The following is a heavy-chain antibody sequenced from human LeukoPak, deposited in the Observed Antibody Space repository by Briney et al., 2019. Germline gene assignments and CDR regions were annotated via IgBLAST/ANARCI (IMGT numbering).Heavy chain of an antibody. J-gene: IGHJ6*02. D-gene: IGHD3-9*01. CDR3: ARERSTDYDILTGYYYYYGMDV. Sequence: ASVKVSCKASGYTFTSYGISWVRQAPGQGLEWMGWISAYNGNTNYAQKLQGRVTMTTDTSTSTAYMELRSLRSDDTAVYYCARERSTDYDILTGYYYYYGMDVWGQGTTVAVSS. V-gene: IGHV1-18*01. CDR1: GYTFTSYG. CDR2: ISAYNGNT.